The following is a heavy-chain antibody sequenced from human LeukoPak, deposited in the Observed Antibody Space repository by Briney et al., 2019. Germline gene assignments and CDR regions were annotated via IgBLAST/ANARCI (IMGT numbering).Heavy chain of an antibody. CDR2: VDPEDGET. J-gene: IGHJ4*02. D-gene: IGHD1-26*01. CDR3: ATAKGELPFDY. V-gene: IGHV1-69-2*01. Sequence: ASVKVSCKVSGYTFTDHYMHWVQQAPGKGLEWMGLVDPEDGETIYAEKFQGRVTITADTSTDTAYMELSSLRSEDTAVYYCATAKGELPFDYWGQGTLVTVSS. CDR1: GYTFTDHY.